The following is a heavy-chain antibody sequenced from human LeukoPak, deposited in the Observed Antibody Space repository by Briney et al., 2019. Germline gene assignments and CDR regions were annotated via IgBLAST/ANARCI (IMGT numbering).Heavy chain of an antibody. CDR1: GFTFSSYA. V-gene: IGHV3-30*04. Sequence: GRSLRLSCAASGFTFSSYAMHWVRQPPGKGLEWVAVISYDGSNKYYADSVKGRFTISRDNSKNTLYLQMNSLRAEDTAVYYCARDRIAVAGNDAFDIWGQGTMVTVSS. D-gene: IGHD6-19*01. CDR3: ARDRIAVAGNDAFDI. J-gene: IGHJ3*02. CDR2: ISYDGSNK.